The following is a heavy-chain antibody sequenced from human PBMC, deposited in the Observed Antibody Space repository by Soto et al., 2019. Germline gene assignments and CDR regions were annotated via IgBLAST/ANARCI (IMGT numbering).Heavy chain of an antibody. CDR2: IYYSGST. CDR3: ARAIVVVVAATRDYYGMDV. CDR1: GGSISSSSYY. V-gene: IGHV4-39*01. Sequence: QLQLQESGPGLVKPSETLSLTCTVSGGSISSSSYYWVWIRQPPGKGLEWIGSIYYSGSTYYNPSLKSQVAISVDTSKNQFSLKLSSVTAADTAVYYCARAIVVVVAATRDYYGMDVWGQGTTVTVSS. J-gene: IGHJ6*02. D-gene: IGHD2-15*01.